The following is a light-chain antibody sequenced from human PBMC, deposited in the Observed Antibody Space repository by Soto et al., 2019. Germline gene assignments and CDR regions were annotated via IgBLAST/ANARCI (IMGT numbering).Light chain of an antibody. CDR3: QHYGSSLLFT. J-gene: IGKJ3*01. CDR2: GAS. Sequence: EIVMTQSPGTLSLSPGERATLSCRASQSVSSSYLAWYQQKPGQAPRLLIYGASSRATGIPDRFSGSGSGTDFTLTISRLGPEDIAVYYCQHYGSSLLFTFGPGTKVDIK. V-gene: IGKV3-20*01. CDR1: QSVSSSY.